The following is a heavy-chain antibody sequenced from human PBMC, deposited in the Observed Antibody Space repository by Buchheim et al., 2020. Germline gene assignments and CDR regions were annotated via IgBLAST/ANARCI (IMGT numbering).Heavy chain of an antibody. CDR3: ARVPVGTPHSYAFDY. Sequence: QLQLQESGSGLVKPSQTLSLTCAVSGGSISSGTYSWSWIRQPPGKGLEWIGYIYHSGSTYYNPSLKSRVTISVDRSKNQFSLKLRSATAADTAVYYCARVPVGTPHSYAFDYWGQGTL. J-gene: IGHJ4*02. CDR1: GGSISSGTYS. CDR2: IYHSGST. D-gene: IGHD2-8*01. V-gene: IGHV4-30-2*01.